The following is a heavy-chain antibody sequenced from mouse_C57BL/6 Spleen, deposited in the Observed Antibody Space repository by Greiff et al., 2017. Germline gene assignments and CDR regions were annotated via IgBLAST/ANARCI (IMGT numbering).Heavy chain of an antibody. D-gene: IGHD1-1*02. V-gene: IGHV1-80*01. J-gene: IGHJ1*03. CDR3: ARVAEYWYFDV. CDR2: IYPGDGDT. CDR1: GYAFSSYW. Sequence: QVHVKQSGAELVKPGASVKISCTASGYAFSSYWMNWVKQRPGKGLEWIGQIYPGDGDTNYNGKFKGKATLTADKSSRTAYMQLSSLTSEDSAVYFCARVAEYWYFDVWGTGTTVTVSS.